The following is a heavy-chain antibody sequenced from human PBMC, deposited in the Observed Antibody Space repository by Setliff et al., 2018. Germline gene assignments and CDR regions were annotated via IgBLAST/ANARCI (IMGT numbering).Heavy chain of an antibody. CDR3: VRMSGFLYMDV. D-gene: IGHD3-3*01. CDR1: GGSFNKYY. CDR2: IYYTGRT. Sequence: SETLSLTCNVSGGSFNKYYWSWIRQPPGKGLEWLGYIYYTGRTEYDPSVKSRVTISLDTSKNQFSLKLSSVTAADTAVYYCVRMSGFLYMDVWGKGTTVTVSS. V-gene: IGHV4-59*08. J-gene: IGHJ6*03.